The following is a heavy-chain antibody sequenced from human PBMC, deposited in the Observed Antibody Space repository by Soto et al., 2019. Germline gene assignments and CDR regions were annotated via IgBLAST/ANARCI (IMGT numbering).Heavy chain of an antibody. V-gene: IGHV1-69*06. Sequence: QVQLVQSGAEVKKPGSSVKVSCQVSGGTFSTYGLGWVRQAPGQGLEWMGAIIPVVGTAKYAQKFRDRVTITADRSTTTTYMEVKSLTLEDTAVYYCVRRPEGKEGDSYWGQGTLVSVS. CDR3: VRRPEGKEGDSY. D-gene: IGHD3-22*01. J-gene: IGHJ4*02. CDR1: GGTFSTYG. CDR2: IIPVVGTA.